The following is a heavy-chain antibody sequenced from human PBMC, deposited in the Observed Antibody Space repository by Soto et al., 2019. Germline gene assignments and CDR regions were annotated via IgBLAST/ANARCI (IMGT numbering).Heavy chain of an antibody. D-gene: IGHD5-12*01. V-gene: IGHV3-23*01. CDR3: AKGYYSGYDFADFDY. CDR1: GFSFDDYA. Sequence: EVQLLESGGGLVQPGGSLRLSCEASGFSFDDYAMTWVRQAAGKGLEWVSAISGSGDNTYYADSVKGRFTISRDKSKNTLYLQLNSLRAEDTALYYCAKGYYSGYDFADFDYWGQGTLVTVSS. J-gene: IGHJ4*02. CDR2: ISGSGDNT.